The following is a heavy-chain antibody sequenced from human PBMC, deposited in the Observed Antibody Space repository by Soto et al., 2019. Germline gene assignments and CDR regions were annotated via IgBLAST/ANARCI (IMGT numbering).Heavy chain of an antibody. V-gene: IGHV4-30-2*01. CDR2: IYHSGST. CDR1: GGSISSGGYS. CDR3: ARGIFYAFDI. Sequence: SETLSLTCAVSGGSISSGGYSWSWIRQPPGKGLEWIGYIYHSGSTYYNQSLKSRVTISVDRSKNQFSLKLSSVTAADTAVYYCARGIFYAFDIWGQGTMVT. J-gene: IGHJ3*02. D-gene: IGHD3-9*01.